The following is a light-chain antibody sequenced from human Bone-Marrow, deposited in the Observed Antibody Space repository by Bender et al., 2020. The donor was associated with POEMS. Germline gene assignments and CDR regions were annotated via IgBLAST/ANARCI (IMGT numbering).Light chain of an antibody. CDR3: QVWDSDFDHVV. V-gene: IGLV3-21*01. Sequence: YVLTQSPSVSAAPGKTARITCEGNNIGSKSVHWLLQKAGQAPVLVIYSDTERPSGIPERFFGSNSGNTATLTISRVDAGDEADYYCQVWDSDFDHVVFGGGTKLTVL. CDR1: NIGSKS. CDR2: SDT. J-gene: IGLJ3*02.